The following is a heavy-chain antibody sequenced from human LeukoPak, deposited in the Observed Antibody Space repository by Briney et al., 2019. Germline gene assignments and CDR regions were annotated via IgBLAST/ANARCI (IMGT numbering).Heavy chain of an antibody. CDR1: GGSISSSSYY. D-gene: IGHD1-26*01. V-gene: IGHV4-39*07. CDR2: IYYSGST. Sequence: SETLSLTCTVSGGSISSSSYYWGWIRQPPGKGLEWIGSIYYSGSTYYNPSLKSRATISVDTSKNQFSLKLSSVTAADTAVYYCARDSSESYSYFDYWGQGTLVTVSS. J-gene: IGHJ4*02. CDR3: ARDSSESYSYFDY.